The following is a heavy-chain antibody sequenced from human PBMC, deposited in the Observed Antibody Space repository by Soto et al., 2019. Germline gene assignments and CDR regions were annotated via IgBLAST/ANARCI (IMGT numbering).Heavy chain of an antibody. Sequence: VGSLRLSCVSSGFTFSDFPLHWVRRSPGKWLEWVAVISYDGNDESYSDSVKGRFTISRDNSKTTVYLQMNSLRADDMAVYHCARDMRHDYDSGRLEYWGQGTLVNVSS. CDR2: ISYDGNDE. CDR3: ARDMRHDYDSGRLEY. V-gene: IGHV3-30-3*01. CDR1: GFTFSDFP. J-gene: IGHJ4*02. D-gene: IGHD3-10*01.